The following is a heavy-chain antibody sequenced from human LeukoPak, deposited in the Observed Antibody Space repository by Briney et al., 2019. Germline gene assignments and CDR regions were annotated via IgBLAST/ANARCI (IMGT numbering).Heavy chain of an antibody. Sequence: PGGSLRLSCTPSGFTFSSYPMQWVRQAPGKGLEWVAVISYGGGNKYYADSVKGRFTISRDNSKNTLYLQMNSLRAEDTAVYYCARCHGGPTVLYDAFWGQGTMVTVSS. CDR3: ARCHGGPTVLYDAF. CDR2: ISYGGGNK. V-gene: IGHV3-30*04. D-gene: IGHD1-26*01. J-gene: IGHJ3*01. CDR1: GFTFSSYP.